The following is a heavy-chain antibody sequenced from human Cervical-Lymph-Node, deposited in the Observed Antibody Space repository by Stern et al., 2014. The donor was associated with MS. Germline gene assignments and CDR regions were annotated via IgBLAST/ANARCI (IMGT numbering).Heavy chain of an antibody. CDR3: AAEPMYYSDSVGAFDI. CDR1: GFTFTSSA. V-gene: IGHV1-58*01. J-gene: IGHJ3*02. CDR2: IVVGSGNT. D-gene: IGHD3-22*01. Sequence: QLGESGPEVKKPGTSVKVSCKASGFTFTSSAVQWVRQARGQRLEWIRWIVVGSGNTNYAQKFQERVTITRDMSTSTAYMELSSLRSEDTAVYYCAAEPMYYSDSVGAFDIWGQGTMVTVSS.